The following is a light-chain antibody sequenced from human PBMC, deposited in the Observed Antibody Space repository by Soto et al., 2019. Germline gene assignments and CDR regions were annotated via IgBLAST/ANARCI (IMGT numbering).Light chain of an antibody. J-gene: IGLJ2*01. CDR1: SSDVGYYNY. Sequence: QSALTQPASVSGSPGQSITISCAGTSSDVGYYNYVSWYQQHPGKAPKLMIYEVSNRPSGVSNRFSGSKSGNTASLTISGLQAEDEADYYCSSYTNSSPYVVFGGGTKLTVL. V-gene: IGLV2-14*01. CDR2: EVS. CDR3: SSYTNSSPYVV.